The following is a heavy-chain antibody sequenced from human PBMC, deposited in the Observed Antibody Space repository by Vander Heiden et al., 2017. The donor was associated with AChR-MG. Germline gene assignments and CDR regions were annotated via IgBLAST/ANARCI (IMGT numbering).Heavy chain of an antibody. Sequence: QVQLQESGPGLVKPSETLSLTCTVSGGSITSFHRSWIRQSPGKGLEWLGYIYYGGVTNYNPSLKSRVTISLDASKNQFSLRLSSVTAADTAMYYCAREKVGYCSSTSCSLFYGLDVWGQGTTVTVSS. V-gene: IGHV4-59*12. D-gene: IGHD2-2*01. J-gene: IGHJ6*02. CDR1: GGSITSFH. CDR3: AREKVGYCSSTSCSLFYGLDV. CDR2: IYYGGVT.